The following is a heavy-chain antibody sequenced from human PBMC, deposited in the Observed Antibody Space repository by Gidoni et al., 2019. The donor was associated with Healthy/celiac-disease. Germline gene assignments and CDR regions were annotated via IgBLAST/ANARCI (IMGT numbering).Heavy chain of an antibody. CDR3: AREGSGYSYGWELQGMDV. CDR1: GGSISSGSYY. D-gene: IGHD5-18*01. Sequence: GLVKPSQTLSLTCPVSGGSISSGSYYWSWIRQPAGKRLELIGRIYTSGSTNYNPSLKSRVTMSGDTSKSQFSLKLSSVTAADTAVYDCAREGSGYSYGWELQGMDVWGQGTTVTVSS. J-gene: IGHJ6*02. CDR2: IYTSGST. V-gene: IGHV4-61*02.